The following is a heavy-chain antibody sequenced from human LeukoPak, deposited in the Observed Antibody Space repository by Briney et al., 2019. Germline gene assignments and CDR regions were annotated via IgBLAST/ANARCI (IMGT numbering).Heavy chain of an antibody. V-gene: IGHV3-53*01. CDR2: LYSGGDT. J-gene: IGHJ2*01. Sequence: GGSLRLSCAASGFTVGTKYMNWVRQAPGKGLEWVSILYSGGDTNYADSVKGRFTISRDNSRNTLSLQMNSLRVEDTAVYYCARVGDHYHWNFDLWGRGTLVTVSS. CDR3: ARVGDHYHWNFDL. CDR1: GFTVGTKY. D-gene: IGHD3-10*01.